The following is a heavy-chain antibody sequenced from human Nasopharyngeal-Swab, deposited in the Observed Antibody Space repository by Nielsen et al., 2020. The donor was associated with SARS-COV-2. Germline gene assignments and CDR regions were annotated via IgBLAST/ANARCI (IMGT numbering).Heavy chain of an antibody. CDR1: GGSISSSSYY. J-gene: IGHJ5*01. CDR3: ASQPSNWFDS. CDR2: IYYSGST. V-gene: IGHV4-39*01. Sequence: SETLSLTCTVSGGSISSSSYYWGWIRQPPGKGLEWIGSIYYSGSTYYNPSLKSRVTISVDTSKNQFSLKPSSVTAADTAVYYCASQPSNWFDSWGQGTLVTVSS.